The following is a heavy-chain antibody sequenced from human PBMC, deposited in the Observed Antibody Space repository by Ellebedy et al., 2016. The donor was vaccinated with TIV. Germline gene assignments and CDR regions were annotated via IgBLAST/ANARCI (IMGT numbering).Heavy chain of an antibody. CDR1: GFSFSNFW. Sequence: PGGSLRLSCAAWGFSFSNFWMSWVRQAPGKGLEWVAHIKTDGSGTYYVDSVKGRFTISRENAKNSLYLEMNSLRAEDTAVYYCVRGGGWVADYWGQGTLVTVSS. CDR2: IKTDGSGT. J-gene: IGHJ4*02. V-gene: IGHV3-7*01. CDR3: VRGGGWVADY. D-gene: IGHD1-26*01.